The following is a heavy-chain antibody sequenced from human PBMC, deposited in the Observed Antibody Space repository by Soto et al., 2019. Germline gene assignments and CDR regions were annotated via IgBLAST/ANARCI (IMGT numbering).Heavy chain of an antibody. V-gene: IGHV3-30*18. J-gene: IGHJ5*02. CDR2: ISYDCSSK. D-gene: IGHD3-3*01. CDR3: EKEGSYYDFWSGSDPNTPDRKNWFDP. Sequence: GGSMRLSCGTARFTFSGYVMHWVRQAPGKGLEXVAVISYDCSSKLYADSVRGAFTISRDQSXKTLYLQMNRLRAEETAVYYCEKEGSYYDFWSGSDPNTPDRKNWFDPRGQGTLVTVSS. CDR1: RFTFSGYV.